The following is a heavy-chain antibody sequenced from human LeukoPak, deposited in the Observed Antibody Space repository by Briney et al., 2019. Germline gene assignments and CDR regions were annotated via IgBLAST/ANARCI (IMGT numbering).Heavy chain of an antibody. CDR3: ARGLYYGSGQYCFDY. J-gene: IGHJ4*02. D-gene: IGHD3-10*01. CDR2: ISPSGDST. Sequence: GGSLRLFCAASGFTFSSSYMHWVRQAPGKGLEYVSAISPSGDSTYCTNSVKGRFTISRDNSKNTLFLQVGSLTAEDMAVYYCARGLYYGSGQYCFDYWGQGTLVAVSS. V-gene: IGHV3-64*01. CDR1: GFTFSSSY.